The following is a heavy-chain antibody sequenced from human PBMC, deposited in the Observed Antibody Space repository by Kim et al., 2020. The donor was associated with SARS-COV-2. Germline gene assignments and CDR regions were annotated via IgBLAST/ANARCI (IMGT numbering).Heavy chain of an antibody. CDR3: AKDLPQGRYSYGYRSDSEVDY. CDR1: GFTFSSYG. CDR2: ISYDGSNK. V-gene: IGHV3-30*18. D-gene: IGHD5-18*01. J-gene: IGHJ4*02. Sequence: GGSLRLSCAASGFTFSSYGMHWVRQAPGKGLEWVTVISYDGSNKYYADSVKGRFTISRDNSKNTLYLQMNSLRAEDTAVYYCAKDLPQGRYSYGYRSDSEVDYWGQGTLVTVSS.